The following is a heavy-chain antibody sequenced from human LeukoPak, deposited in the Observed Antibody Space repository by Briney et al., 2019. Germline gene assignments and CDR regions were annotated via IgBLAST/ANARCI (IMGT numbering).Heavy chain of an antibody. CDR2: INSDGSST. CDR3: AREDYIVPYFDY. J-gene: IGHJ4*02. V-gene: IGHV3-74*01. CDR1: GFTFSSYW. Sequence: GGSLRLSCAASGFTFSSYWMHWVRQAPGKGLVWVSRINSDGSSTSYADSVKGRFTISRDNAKNTLYLQMNSLRAEDTAVYYCAREDYIVPYFDYWGQGTLVTVFS. D-gene: IGHD4-4*01.